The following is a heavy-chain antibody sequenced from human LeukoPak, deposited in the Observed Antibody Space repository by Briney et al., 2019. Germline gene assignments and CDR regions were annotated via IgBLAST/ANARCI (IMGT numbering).Heavy chain of an antibody. D-gene: IGHD5-18*01. V-gene: IGHV3-7*03. Sequence: PGGSLRLSCAASGFTFSSYWMSWVRQAPGKGLEWVVNIKQDGSEKYYVDSVKGRFTISRDNAKNSLYLQMNSLRAEDTALYYCARVHGYSYGYSAFDIWGQGTLVTVSS. CDR1: GFTFSSYW. CDR2: IKQDGSEK. CDR3: ARVHGYSYGYSAFDI. J-gene: IGHJ4*02.